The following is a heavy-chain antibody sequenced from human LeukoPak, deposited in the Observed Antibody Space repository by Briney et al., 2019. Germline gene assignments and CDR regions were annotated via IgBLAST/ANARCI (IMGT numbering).Heavy chain of an antibody. CDR1: GFTFSSYA. V-gene: IGHV3-23*01. CDR2: ISGSGGST. CDR3: AKASGYYYDSSASDY. J-gene: IGHJ4*02. Sequence: GGSLRLPSAPPGFTFSSYAMTWVPHAPGKPLQCVSPISGSGGSTYYADSAKGRFTISRDNSKNTLYLQMNSLRAEDTALYYCAKASGYYYDSSASDYWGQGTLVTVSS. D-gene: IGHD3-22*01.